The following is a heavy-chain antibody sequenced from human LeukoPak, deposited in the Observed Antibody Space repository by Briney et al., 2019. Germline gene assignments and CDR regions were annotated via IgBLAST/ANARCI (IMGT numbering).Heavy chain of an antibody. V-gene: IGHV4-30-2*01. D-gene: IGHD2-2*01. J-gene: IGHJ4*02. Sequence: PSQTLSLTCTVSGGSIYGGGYYWSWIRQPPGKGLEWIGYIYHSGTTYYNPSLKSRVTISIDRSKNQFSLKLSSVTAADTAVYYCARDTSEEVPATAGDYFDYWGQGTLVTVSS. CDR1: GGSIYGGGYY. CDR2: IYHSGTT. CDR3: ARDTSEEVPATAGDYFDY.